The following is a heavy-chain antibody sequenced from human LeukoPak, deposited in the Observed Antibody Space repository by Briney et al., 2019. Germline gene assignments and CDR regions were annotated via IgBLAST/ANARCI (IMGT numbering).Heavy chain of an antibody. CDR2: IYISGNT. D-gene: IGHD3-16*01. V-gene: IGHV4-4*07. J-gene: IGHJ4*02. Sequence: PSETLSLTCTVSGDSMYDYYWTWMRQPAGKGLEWIGRIYISGNTMYNPSLQSRVTMSLDTSKNHFSLKLRSVTAADTAVYFCARGGALHTYFDYWGQGTLVSVSS. CDR1: GDSMYDYY. CDR3: ARGGALHTYFDY.